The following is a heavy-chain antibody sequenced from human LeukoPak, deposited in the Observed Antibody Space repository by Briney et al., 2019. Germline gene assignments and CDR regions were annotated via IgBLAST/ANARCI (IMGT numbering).Heavy chain of an antibody. Sequence: ASVKVSCKASGYTFTSYGISWVRQAPGQGLEWMGWISSYNVNTNDAQKLQGRVTMTRDTSTSTVYMELSSLRSEDTVVYYCARAYYDSSGYLAGPFDYWGQGTLVTVSS. J-gene: IGHJ4*02. CDR2: ISSYNVNT. V-gene: IGHV1-18*01. CDR3: ARAYYDSSGYLAGPFDY. CDR1: GYTFTSYG. D-gene: IGHD3-22*01.